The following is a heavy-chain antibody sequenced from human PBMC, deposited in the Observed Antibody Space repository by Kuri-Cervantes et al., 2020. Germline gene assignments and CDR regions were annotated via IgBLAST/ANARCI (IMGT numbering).Heavy chain of an antibody. V-gene: IGHV4-59*12. D-gene: IGHD6-19*01. Sequence: SETLSLTCTVSGGSISNYYWSWIRQSPEKGLYWIGYIDYSGSTNYNPSLKSRVTISVDTSKNQLSLRLSSVTAADTAVYYCAREGSGWYDDPYYFDYWGQGTLVTVSS. CDR3: AREGSGWYDDPYYFDY. CDR1: GGSISNYY. CDR2: IDYSGST. J-gene: IGHJ4*02.